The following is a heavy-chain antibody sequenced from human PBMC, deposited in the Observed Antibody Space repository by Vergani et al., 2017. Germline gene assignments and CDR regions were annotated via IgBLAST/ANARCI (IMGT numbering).Heavy chain of an antibody. V-gene: IGHV4-34*01. Sequence: QVQLQQWGTGLLKPSETLSLTCGVYGGSFSAYYWSWIRQPPGKGPEWIGEINDSGSTNYNPSLKSRATISVDTSKNQFSLKVTSVTAADTAVYFCARQRPGSGWSPGDFDDWGQGILVTVSS. CDR2: INDSGST. J-gene: IGHJ4*02. CDR1: GGSFSAYY. CDR3: ARQRPGSGWSPGDFDD. D-gene: IGHD6-19*01.